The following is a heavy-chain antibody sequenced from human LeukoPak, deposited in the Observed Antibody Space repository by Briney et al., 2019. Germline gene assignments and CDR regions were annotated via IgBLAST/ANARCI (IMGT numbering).Heavy chain of an antibody. J-gene: IGHJ4*02. CDR2: ISSSGSTI. Sequence: GGSLRLSCAASGFTFSSYEMNWVRQAPGKGLEWVSYISSSGSTIYYADSVKGRFTISRDNAKNSLYLQMNSLRAEDTAVYYCARGGVVPAAPGDYWGQGTLVTVSS. CDR3: ARGGVVPAAPGDY. D-gene: IGHD2-2*01. CDR1: GFTFSSYE. V-gene: IGHV3-48*03.